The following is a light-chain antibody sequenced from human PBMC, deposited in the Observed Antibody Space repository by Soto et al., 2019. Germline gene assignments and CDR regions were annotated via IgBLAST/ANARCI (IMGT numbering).Light chain of an antibody. CDR1: QSVSSSY. Sequence: EIVLTQSPGTLSLSPGERATLSCRASQSVSSSYLAWYQQKPGQAPRLLIYGASSRATGIPDRFSGSGSGPAFTLTISRLEPEDFAVYYCQQYGSSPNTFGQGTKLEIK. CDR2: GAS. V-gene: IGKV3-20*01. J-gene: IGKJ2*01. CDR3: QQYGSSPNT.